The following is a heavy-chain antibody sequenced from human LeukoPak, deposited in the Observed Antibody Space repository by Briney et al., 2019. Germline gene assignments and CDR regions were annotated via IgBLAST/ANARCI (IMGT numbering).Heavy chain of an antibody. Sequence: GGSLRLSCTASGFTFGDYAMSWVRQAPGKGLEWVGFIRSKAYGGTTEYAASVKGRFTISRDDSKSIAYLQMNSLKTEDTAVYYCTRDGLLWFGESSDYWGQGTLVTVSS. J-gene: IGHJ4*02. CDR2: IRSKAYGGTT. CDR3: TRDGLLWFGESSDY. CDR1: GFTFGDYA. D-gene: IGHD3-10*01. V-gene: IGHV3-49*04.